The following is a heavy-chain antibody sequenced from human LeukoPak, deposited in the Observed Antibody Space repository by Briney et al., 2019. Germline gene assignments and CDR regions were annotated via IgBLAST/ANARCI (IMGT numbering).Heavy chain of an antibody. D-gene: IGHD6-19*01. CDR3: ATTVAVAGKQSFDY. CDR2: IYYSGST. J-gene: IGHJ4*02. Sequence: PSQTLSLTCTVSGGSISSVGYYWSWIRQHPGKGLEWIGYIYYSGSTYYNPSLKSRVTISVDTSKNQFSLKLSSVTAADTAVYYCATTVAVAGKQSFDYWGQGTLVTVSS. V-gene: IGHV4-31*03. CDR1: GGSISSVGYY.